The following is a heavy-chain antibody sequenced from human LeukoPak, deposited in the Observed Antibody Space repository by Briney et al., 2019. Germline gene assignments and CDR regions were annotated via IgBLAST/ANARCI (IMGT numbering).Heavy chain of an antibody. V-gene: IGHV4-4*02. CDR1: GGSISSSNW. CDR2: IYHSGST. J-gene: IGHJ5*02. D-gene: IGHD3-16*01. Sequence: SETLSLTCAVSGGSISSSNWWSWVRQPPGKGLEWIGEIYHSGSTNYNPSLKSRVTISVDKSKNQFSLKLSSVTAADTAVYYCARGRTKIMITFGGVIAHWGQGTLVTVSS. CDR3: ARGRTKIMITFGGVIAH.